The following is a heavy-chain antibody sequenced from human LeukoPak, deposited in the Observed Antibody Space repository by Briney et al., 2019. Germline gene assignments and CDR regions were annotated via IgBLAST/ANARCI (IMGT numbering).Heavy chain of an antibody. V-gene: IGHV4-39*02. CDR3: VRVRGYWLVRGYLDY. Sequence: SETQSLTCTVSAGSMSSSSYYWGWIRQSPGKGLEWIGSIYYSGANHYNPSLKSRVTMSVDTSKNQFSVKLTSVTATDTAVYYCVRVRGYWLVRGYLDYWGQGTQVTVSS. D-gene: IGHD6-19*01. CDR1: AGSMSSSSYY. CDR2: IYYSGAN. J-gene: IGHJ4*02.